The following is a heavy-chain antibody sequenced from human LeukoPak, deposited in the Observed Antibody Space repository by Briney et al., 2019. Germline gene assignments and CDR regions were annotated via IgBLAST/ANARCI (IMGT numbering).Heavy chain of an antibody. V-gene: IGHV3-23*01. Sequence: GGPLRLSCAASGFTFSNFAMMWVRQAPGTGLQWVSTITGYGATFYADSVRGRFTIFRDTSMNTLFLQMNSLGAEDMAVYYCAKGAAAGKVDWFDPWGQGTLVTVSS. J-gene: IGHJ5*02. CDR3: AKGAAAGKVDWFDP. D-gene: IGHD6-13*01. CDR2: ITGYGAT. CDR1: GFTFSNFA.